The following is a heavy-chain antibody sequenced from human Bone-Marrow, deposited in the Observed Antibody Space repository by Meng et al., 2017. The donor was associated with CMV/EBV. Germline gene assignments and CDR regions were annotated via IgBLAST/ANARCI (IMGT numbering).Heavy chain of an antibody. Sequence: SETLSLTCAVYGGSFSGYYWSWIRQPPGKGLEWIGEINHSGSTNYNPSLKSRVTISVDTSKNQFSLKLSSVTAADTAVYYCARYYSSSSGWVYYYYGMDVWGQGTTVTVSS. V-gene: IGHV4-34*01. CDR3: ARYYSSSSGWVYYYYGMDV. D-gene: IGHD6-6*01. J-gene: IGHJ6*02. CDR2: INHSGST. CDR1: GGSFSGYY.